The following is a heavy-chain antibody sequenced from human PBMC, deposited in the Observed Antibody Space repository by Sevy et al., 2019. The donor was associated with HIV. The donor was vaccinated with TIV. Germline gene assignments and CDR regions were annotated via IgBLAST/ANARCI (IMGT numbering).Heavy chain of an antibody. CDR1: GFTFSSYW. V-gene: IGHV3-74*01. Sequence: GGSLRLSCAASGFTFSSYWMHWVRQAPGKGLVWVSRINSDGSSTSYADSVKGRITISRDNAKNTLYLQMNSLRAEDTAVYYCARGGLYDFWSGYPFDYWGQGTLVTVSS. D-gene: IGHD3-3*01. CDR2: INSDGSST. CDR3: ARGGLYDFWSGYPFDY. J-gene: IGHJ4*02.